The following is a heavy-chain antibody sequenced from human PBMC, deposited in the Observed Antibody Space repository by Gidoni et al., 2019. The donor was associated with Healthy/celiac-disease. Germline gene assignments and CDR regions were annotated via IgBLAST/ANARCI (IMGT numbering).Heavy chain of an antibody. CDR1: GFTFGDYA. V-gene: IGHV3-49*04. J-gene: IGHJ6*02. D-gene: IGHD3-3*01. CDR3: FATGRFLEGGRVWWKGMDV. CDR2: IRSKAYGGTT. Sequence: EVQLVESGGGLVQPGRSLRLSCTASGFTFGDYAMSWVRQAPGKGLEWVGFIRSKAYGGTTEYAASVKGRFTISRDDSKSIAYLQMNSLKTEDTAVYYCFATGRFLEGGRVWWKGMDVWGQRTTVTVSS.